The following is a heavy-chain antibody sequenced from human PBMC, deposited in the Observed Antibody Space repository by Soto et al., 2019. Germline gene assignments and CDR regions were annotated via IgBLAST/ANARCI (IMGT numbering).Heavy chain of an antibody. CDR2: VNPNNGYT. D-gene: IGHD3-10*01. CDR1: GYTFSNYD. J-gene: IGHJ4*02. CDR3: GEVSRKGSAIDFDY. V-gene: IGHV1-8*01. Sequence: QVQLVQSGAELKKPGASVKVSCKASGYTFSNYDMNWVRQATGQGPEWIGWVNPNNGYTGYAQKFQGRVTLTTHISTTTAYMELTSLRPENADIYYCGEVSRKGSAIDFDYWGQGTVITVSS.